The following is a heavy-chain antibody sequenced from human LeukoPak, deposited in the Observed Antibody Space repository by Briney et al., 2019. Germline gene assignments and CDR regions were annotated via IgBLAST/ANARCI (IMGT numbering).Heavy chain of an antibody. CDR1: GGSINSNSYY. CDR2: VYHSGGT. V-gene: IGHV4-39*01. Sequence: SETLSLTCMVSGGSINSNSYYGACIRRPPGKGLEGIWSVYHSGGTYYTPSLQSRVTMFVDTSKNQFSLKLSSVTAADTAVYYCARQTSGYHSGWRFDYWGQGTLVTVSS. J-gene: IGHJ4*02. D-gene: IGHD6-19*01. CDR3: ARQTSGYHSGWRFDY.